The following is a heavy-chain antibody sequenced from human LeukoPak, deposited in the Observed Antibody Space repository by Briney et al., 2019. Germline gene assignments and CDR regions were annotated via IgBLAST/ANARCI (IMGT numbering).Heavy chain of an antibody. J-gene: IGHJ3*02. D-gene: IGHD2/OR15-2a*01. CDR1: GYTFTSYD. Sequence: ASVKVSCKASGYTFTSYDINWVRQATGQGLESMGCINPNNGNTGYAQKFQGRVSITRNTSISTAYMELSSLRSEDTAVYYCARGLGDSTIWGQGTMVTVSS. CDR3: ARGLGDSTI. V-gene: IGHV1-8*03. CDR2: INPNNGNT.